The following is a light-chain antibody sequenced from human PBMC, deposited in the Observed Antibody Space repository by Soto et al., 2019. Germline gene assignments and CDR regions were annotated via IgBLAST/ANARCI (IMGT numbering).Light chain of an antibody. J-gene: IGKJ1*01. CDR2: KAS. CDR3: QNYNSYSEE. V-gene: IGKV1-5*03. Sequence: DIQITHSPSTLSGSVVDRVTITCLASQTISSWLASYQQKPGKAPKLLIYKASTLKSGVPSRFSGSGSGTEFTLTISSLQPDDFATYYCQNYNSYSEEFGQGTKVDIK. CDR1: QTISSW.